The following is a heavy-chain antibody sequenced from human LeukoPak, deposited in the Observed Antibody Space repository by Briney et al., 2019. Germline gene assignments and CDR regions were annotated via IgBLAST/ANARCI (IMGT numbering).Heavy chain of an antibody. CDR2: MNPNSGNT. CDR1: GYTFTGYD. V-gene: IGHV1-8*01. J-gene: IGHJ3*02. CDR3: ARSVGANGPPAFDI. Sequence: ASVKVSCKASGYTFTGYDINWVRQATGQGLEWMGWMNPNSGNTGYAQKFQGRVTMTRNTSISTAYMELSSLRSEDTAVYYCARSVGANGPPAFDIWGQGTMVTVSS. D-gene: IGHD1-26*01.